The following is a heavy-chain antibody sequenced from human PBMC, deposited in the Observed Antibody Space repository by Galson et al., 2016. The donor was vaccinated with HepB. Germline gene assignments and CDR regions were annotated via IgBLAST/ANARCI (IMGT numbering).Heavy chain of an antibody. CDR1: GYNFSTYW. CDR3: ARRVLPSFVELFKGHYFDY. J-gene: IGHJ4*02. Sequence: QSGAEVKKPGESLKISCKGSGYNFSTYWIGWVRQMPGKGLEWMGIIYPGDSDTIYSPSFQGQVTISADKSISTAYLQWSSLKDSDTAMYYCARRVLPSFVELFKGHYFDYGDQGTLVAVSS. D-gene: IGHD3-10*01. V-gene: IGHV5-51*01. CDR2: IYPGDSDT.